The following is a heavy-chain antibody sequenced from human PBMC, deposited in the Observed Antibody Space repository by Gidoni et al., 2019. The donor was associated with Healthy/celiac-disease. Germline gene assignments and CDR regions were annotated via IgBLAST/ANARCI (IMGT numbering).Heavy chain of an antibody. D-gene: IGHD6-19*01. Sequence: QVLLVESGGGVVQPGRSLRLSCAASRFTFSSYGTHWVRQAPGTGLGWVAVISYDGSNKYYADAVKGRFTITRDNSKNTLYLQMNSLRAEDTAVYYCAKESVAGSLQFDYWGQGTLVTVSS. J-gene: IGHJ4*02. CDR1: RFTFSSYG. CDR3: AKESVAGSLQFDY. V-gene: IGHV3-30*18. CDR2: ISYDGSNK.